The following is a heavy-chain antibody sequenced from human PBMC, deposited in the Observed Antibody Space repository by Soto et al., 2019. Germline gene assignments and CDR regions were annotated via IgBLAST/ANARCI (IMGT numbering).Heavy chain of an antibody. CDR3: ASRSSSGGSLSFDY. V-gene: IGHV4-61*01. Sequence: KTSETLSLTCTVSGGSVSSGSYYWSWIRQPPGKGLEWIGYIYYSGSTNYNPSLKSRVTISVDTSKNQFSLKLSSVTAADTAVYYCASRSSSGGSLSFDYWGQGTLVTVSS. CDR1: GGSVSSGSYY. CDR2: IYYSGST. J-gene: IGHJ4*02. D-gene: IGHD1-26*01.